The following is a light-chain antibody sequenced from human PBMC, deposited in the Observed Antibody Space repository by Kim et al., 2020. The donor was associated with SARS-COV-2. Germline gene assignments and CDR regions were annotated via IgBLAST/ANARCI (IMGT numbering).Light chain of an antibody. Sequence: QSALTQPRSLSGSPGQSVTVSCTGTSSDVGAYNYVSWYQQHPGKAPKLILYDFTQRPSGVPDRFSGSKSGNMASLTISGLQAEDEADYFCCSYAGSSTFNVFGTGTKVTVL. J-gene: IGLJ1*01. CDR2: DFT. CDR3: CSYAGSSTFNV. CDR1: SSDVGAYNY. V-gene: IGLV2-11*01.